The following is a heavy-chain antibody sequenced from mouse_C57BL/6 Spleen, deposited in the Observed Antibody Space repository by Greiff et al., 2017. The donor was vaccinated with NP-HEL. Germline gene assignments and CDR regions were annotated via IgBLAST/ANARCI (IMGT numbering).Heavy chain of an antibody. V-gene: IGHV2-6-1*01. D-gene: IGHD1-1*01. CDR3: ARHPFRHYGAMDY. CDR1: GFSLTSYG. Sequence: QVQLKESGPGLVAPSQSLSITCTVSGFSLTSYGVHCVRQPPGKGLEWLVVIWSDGSTTYNSALKSRLSISKDNSKSQVFLKMNSLQTEDTAMYYCARHPFRHYGAMDYWGQGTSVTVSS. CDR2: IWSDGST. J-gene: IGHJ4*01.